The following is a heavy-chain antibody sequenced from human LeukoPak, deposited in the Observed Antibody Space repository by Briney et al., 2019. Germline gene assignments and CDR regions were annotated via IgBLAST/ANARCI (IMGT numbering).Heavy chain of an antibody. Sequence: GGSLRLSCAASGFSLSCCGMHWVRQAPGKGLEWVAFTRYDGGNEFYADSVKGRLTVSRDNSQNTVYLQMTSLRPEDTAVYYCAKEGLYSSSWYLFDPWGQGTLVTVSS. V-gene: IGHV3-30*02. CDR2: TRYDGGNE. CDR1: GFSLSCCG. J-gene: IGHJ5*02. D-gene: IGHD6-13*01. CDR3: AKEGLYSSSWYLFDP.